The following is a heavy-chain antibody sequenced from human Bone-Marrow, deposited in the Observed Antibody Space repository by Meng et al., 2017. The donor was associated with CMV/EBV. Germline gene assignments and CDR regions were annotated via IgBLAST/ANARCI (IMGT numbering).Heavy chain of an antibody. D-gene: IGHD2-21*01. CDR1: GFTFSSYD. V-gene: IGHV3-13*01. J-gene: IGHJ4*02. CDR2: IGTAGDT. Sequence: GESLKISCAASGFTFSSYDMHWVRQATGKGLEWVSAIGTAGDTYYPGSVKGRFTISRDDARNSLYLQMNSLTVEDTAVYYCARESSTILFDYWGQGTLVTVSS. CDR3: ARESSTILFDY.